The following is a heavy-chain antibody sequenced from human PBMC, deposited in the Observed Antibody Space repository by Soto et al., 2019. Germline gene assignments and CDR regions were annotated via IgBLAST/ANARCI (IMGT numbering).Heavy chain of an antibody. D-gene: IGHD3-9*01. V-gene: IGHV3-23*01. CDR3: AKGSYDTRGYFFDC. J-gene: IGHJ4*02. CDR2: ISGIGGDT. CDR1: GFTFSSYG. Sequence: EVQLLESGGDLVQPGESLRLSCAASGFTFSSYGMTWVRQAPGKGLEWVSSISGIGGDTYYADSVKGRFTISRDNSKNTLTLQMNGLRAEDTALYYCAKGSYDTRGYFFDCWGLGILVTVS.